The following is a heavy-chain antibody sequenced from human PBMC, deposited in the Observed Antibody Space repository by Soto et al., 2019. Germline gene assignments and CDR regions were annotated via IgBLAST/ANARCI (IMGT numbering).Heavy chain of an antibody. CDR3: ARVLASGWSPPRAPYGMDV. Sequence: QVQLEQSGADMKKPGASVKVSCKASGYTFTEYYIYWVRQAPGQGLEWLSWINPKSGDTNVAQNFKGRITMTRETSIFTIYMELSSLTSDDTAIYYCARVLASGWSPPRAPYGMDVWGRGTTVIVSS. V-gene: IGHV1-2*02. D-gene: IGHD6-19*01. CDR1: GYTFTEYY. CDR2: INPKSGDT. J-gene: IGHJ6*02.